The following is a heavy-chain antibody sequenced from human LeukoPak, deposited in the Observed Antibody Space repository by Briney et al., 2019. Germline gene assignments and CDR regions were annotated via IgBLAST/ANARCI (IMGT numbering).Heavy chain of an antibody. Sequence: SETLSLTCTVSGGSVSSGAYYWSWIRQHPGKGLEWIGYISYSGNTYYNPSLRSRASISADTPKSQFSLKLSSTTAADTAVYYCARVYSGYAGDYWGQGTLVTVSS. CDR3: ARVYSGYAGDY. CDR2: ISYSGNT. V-gene: IGHV4-31*03. D-gene: IGHD5-12*01. J-gene: IGHJ4*02. CDR1: GGSVSSGAYY.